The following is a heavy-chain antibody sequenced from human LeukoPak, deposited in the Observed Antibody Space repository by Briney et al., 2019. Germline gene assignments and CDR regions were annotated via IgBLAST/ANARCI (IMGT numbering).Heavy chain of an antibody. CDR3: ARDQGGWTTNYFDY. CDR1: GGSFSGYY. CDR2: INHSGST. J-gene: IGHJ4*02. D-gene: IGHD6-19*01. V-gene: IGHV4-34*01. Sequence: PSETLSLTCAVYGGSFSGYYWSWIRQPPGKGLEWIGEINHSGSTNYNPSLKSRVTISVDTSKNQFSLKLSSVTAADTAVYYCARDQGGWTTNYFDYWGQGTLVTVSS.